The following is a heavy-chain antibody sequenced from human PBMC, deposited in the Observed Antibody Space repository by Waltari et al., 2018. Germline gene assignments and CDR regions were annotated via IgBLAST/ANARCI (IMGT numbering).Heavy chain of an antibody. CDR3: ARTDGSGSFFDY. Sequence: QLQLQESAPGLVKPSETLSLTCTVSGGSIRISSYYWGWIRQPPGKGLEWIGSINYSGSTYYNPSLKSRVTRSVDTSKNQFSLKLSSVTAADTAVYYCARTDGSGSFFDYWGQGTLVTVSS. D-gene: IGHD3-10*01. J-gene: IGHJ4*02. V-gene: IGHV4-39*07. CDR1: GGSIRISSYY. CDR2: INYSGST.